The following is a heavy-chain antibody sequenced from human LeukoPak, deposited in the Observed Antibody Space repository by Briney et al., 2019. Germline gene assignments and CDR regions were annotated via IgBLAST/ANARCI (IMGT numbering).Heavy chain of an antibody. CDR1: GFTFSSYS. V-gene: IGHV3-21*01. CDR2: ISRSSDYI. CDR3: ARDLLYYDNRGYLAY. J-gene: IGHJ4*02. Sequence: PGGSLRLSCAASGFTFSSYSMNWVRQAPGKGLEWVSSISRSSDYIYYADSLKGRFTISRDNAKNSLYLQMNSLRAEDTAVYYCARDLLYYDNRGYLAYWGQGTLVTVSS. D-gene: IGHD3-22*01.